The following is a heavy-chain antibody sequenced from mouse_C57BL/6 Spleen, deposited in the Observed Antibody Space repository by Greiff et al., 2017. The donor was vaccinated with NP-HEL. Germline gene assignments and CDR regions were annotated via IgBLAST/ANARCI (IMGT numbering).Heavy chain of an antibody. V-gene: IGHV2-2*01. J-gene: IGHJ4*01. D-gene: IGHD1-1*01. Sequence: VPLQQSGPGLVQPSQSLSITCTVSGFSLTSSGVPWFRHSPGTGLELLGVLWSGGSTDYNAAFISRLSISKDNSKSQVFFKMNSLQADDTAIYYCASSIYYYGSSYDYYAMDYGGQGTSVTVSS. CDR3: ASSIYYYGSSYDYYAMDY. CDR1: GFSLTSSG. CDR2: LWSGGST.